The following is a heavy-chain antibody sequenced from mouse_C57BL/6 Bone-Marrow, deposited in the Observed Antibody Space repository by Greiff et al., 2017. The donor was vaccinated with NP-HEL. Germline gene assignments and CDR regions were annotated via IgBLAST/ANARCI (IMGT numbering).Heavy chain of an antibody. Sequence: QVQLQQPGAELVKPGASVKMSCKASGYTFTSYWITWVKQRPGQGLEWIGDIYPGSGSTNYIEKFKSKATLTVDTSSSTAYMQLSSLTSEDSAVYYCARAYGSSYGFDYWGQGTTLTVSS. V-gene: IGHV1-55*01. CDR3: ARAYGSSYGFDY. J-gene: IGHJ2*01. CDR2: IYPGSGST. CDR1: GYTFTSYW. D-gene: IGHD1-1*01.